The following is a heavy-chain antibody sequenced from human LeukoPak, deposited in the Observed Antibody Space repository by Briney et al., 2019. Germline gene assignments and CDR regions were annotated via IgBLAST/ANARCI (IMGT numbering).Heavy chain of an antibody. CDR3: ARDAITMIVVVTYDYGMDV. CDR1: GGSISSSSYY. Sequence: SETLSLTCTVSGGSISSSSYYWGWIRQPPGKGLEWIGSIYYSGSTYYNPSLKSRVTISVDTSKNQFSLKLSSVTAADTAVYYCARDAITMIVVVTYDYGMDVWGQGTTVTVSS. D-gene: IGHD3-22*01. V-gene: IGHV4-39*07. CDR2: IYYSGST. J-gene: IGHJ6*02.